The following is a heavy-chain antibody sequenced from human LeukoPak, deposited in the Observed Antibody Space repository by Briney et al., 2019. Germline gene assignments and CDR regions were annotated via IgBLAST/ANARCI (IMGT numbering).Heavy chain of an antibody. CDR2: IKQDGSEE. CDR3: ARLSAYYYGSYFYYYMDV. Sequence: GGSLRLSCAASGFTFSSYWMSWVRQAPGKGLEWVANIKQDGSEEYYVDSVKGRFTISRDNAKNSVYLHMNSLRAEDTALYYCARLSAYYYGSYFYYYMDVWGKGTTVTVSS. D-gene: IGHD3-10*01. J-gene: IGHJ6*03. V-gene: IGHV3-7*01. CDR1: GFTFSSYW.